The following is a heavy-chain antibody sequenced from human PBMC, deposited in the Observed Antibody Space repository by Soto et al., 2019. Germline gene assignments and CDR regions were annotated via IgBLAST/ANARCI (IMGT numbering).Heavy chain of an antibody. CDR3: AHSLAASNYSDYEPINSFDY. CDR1: GFSLSTSGVG. J-gene: IGHJ4*02. CDR2: IYWDDDK. V-gene: IGHV2-5*02. D-gene: IGHD4-17*01. Sequence: QITLKESGPTLVTPTQTLTLTCTFSGFSLSTSGVGVGWIRQPPGKALEWLALIYWDDDKRYSPSLKSRLTIPKDTAKNQVVLTMTNMDPVDTATYYCAHSLAASNYSDYEPINSFDYWGQGTLVSVSS.